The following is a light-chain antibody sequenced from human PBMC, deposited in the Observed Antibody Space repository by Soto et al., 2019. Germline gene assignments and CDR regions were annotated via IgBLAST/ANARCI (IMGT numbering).Light chain of an antibody. CDR3: AAWDGSLNALV. Sequence: QAVLTQPPSSSGTPGQRVTISCSGSRSNIGSNPVNWYQQVPGTAPKLLIYSNDQRPSGVPDRFSGSRSGTSASLAISGLQSEDEADYYCAAWDGSLNALVFGGGTQLTVL. CDR2: SND. CDR1: RSNIGSNP. V-gene: IGLV1-44*01. J-gene: IGLJ2*01.